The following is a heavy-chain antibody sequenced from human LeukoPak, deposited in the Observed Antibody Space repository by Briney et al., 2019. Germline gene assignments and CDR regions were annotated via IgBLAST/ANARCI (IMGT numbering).Heavy chain of an antibody. D-gene: IGHD3-22*01. Sequence: GASVKVSCKVSGYKLTELSMHWVRQAPGKGLEWMGGFDPQDGERIYAQKFQGRVTMTEDTSTDTAYMELSSLRFEDTAVYFCYDSTFWGQGTLVTVSS. CDR2: FDPQDGER. V-gene: IGHV1-24*01. CDR1: GYKLTELS. J-gene: IGHJ4*02. CDR3: YDSTF.